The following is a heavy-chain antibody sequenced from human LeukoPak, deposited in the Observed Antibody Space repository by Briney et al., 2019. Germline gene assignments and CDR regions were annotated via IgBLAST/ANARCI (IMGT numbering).Heavy chain of an antibody. D-gene: IGHD3-10*01. CDR2: INRDGRST. CDR3: VRDVRGVGEDYYCMDV. CDR1: GFIFNSHW. J-gene: IGHJ6*03. V-gene: IGHV3-74*01. Sequence: PGGSLRLSCVASGFIFNSHWMHWVRQDPGKGLVWVSRINRDGRSTTYADSVKGRLTVSRDNAKSTLYLQMNSLRAEDTAVYYCVRDVRGVGEDYYCMDVWGKGTTVTVSS.